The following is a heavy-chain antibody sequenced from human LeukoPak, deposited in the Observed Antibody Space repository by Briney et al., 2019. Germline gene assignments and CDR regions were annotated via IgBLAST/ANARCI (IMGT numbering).Heavy chain of an antibody. CDR3: ARVNRTGNSGFSFDY. V-gene: IGHV3-53*01. Sequence: GGSLRLSCTASGFTVSSAYVSWVRQAPGKGLEWVSIIYSDGTTCYADSVKGRFTISRDNSKNTVYLQMNSLRAEDTAKYYCARVNRTGNSGFSFDYWGQGTLVTVSS. J-gene: IGHJ4*02. D-gene: IGHD4-23*01. CDR1: GFTVSSAY. CDR2: IYSDGTT.